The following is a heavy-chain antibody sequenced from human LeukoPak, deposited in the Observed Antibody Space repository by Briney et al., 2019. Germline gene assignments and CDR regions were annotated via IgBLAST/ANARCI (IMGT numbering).Heavy chain of an antibody. Sequence: SETLSLTCTVSGGSISSGGYYWSWIRQHPGKGLEWIGYIYYSGSTYYNPSLKSRVTISVDTSKNQFSLKLSSVTAADTAVYYCATMRYCSSTSCYRQNYYGMDVWGQGTTVTVSS. V-gene: IGHV4-31*03. J-gene: IGHJ6*02. CDR2: IYYSGST. CDR3: ATMRYCSSTSCYRQNYYGMDV. CDR1: GGSISSGGYY. D-gene: IGHD2-2*01.